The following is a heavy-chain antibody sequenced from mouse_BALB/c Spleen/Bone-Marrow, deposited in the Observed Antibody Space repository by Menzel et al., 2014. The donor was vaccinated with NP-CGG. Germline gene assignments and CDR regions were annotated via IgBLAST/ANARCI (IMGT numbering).Heavy chain of an antibody. J-gene: IGHJ3*01. CDR2: IDPSDSET. Sequence: QVQLQQSGAELVKPGAPVKLSCEASGYTFTSYWMNWVKQRPGRGLEWIGRIDPSDSETHYNQKFKDKATLTVDKSSSTAYIQLSSLTSEDSAVYYCARRGYSYGFAYWGQGTLVTVSA. CDR3: ARRGYSYGFAY. D-gene: IGHD1-2*01. V-gene: IGHV1-69*02. CDR1: GYTFTSYW.